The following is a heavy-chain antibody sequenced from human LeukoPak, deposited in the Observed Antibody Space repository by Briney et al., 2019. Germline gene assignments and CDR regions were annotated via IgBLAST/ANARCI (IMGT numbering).Heavy chain of an antibody. CDR1: GYTFTGYY. CDR2: INPNSGGT. V-gene: IGHV1-2*02. J-gene: IGHJ5*02. D-gene: IGHD5-12*01. CDR3: ARDPVTGSGYDPVLDWFDP. Sequence: ASVKVSCKASGYTFTGYYMHWVRQAPGQGLEWMGWINPNSGGTNYAQKFQGRVTMTRDTSISTAYMELSRLRSDDTAVYYCARDPVTGSGYDPVLDWFDPWGQGTLVTVSS.